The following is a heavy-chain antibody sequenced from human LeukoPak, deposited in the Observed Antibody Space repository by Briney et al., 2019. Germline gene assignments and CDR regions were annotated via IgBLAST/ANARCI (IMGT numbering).Heavy chain of an antibody. CDR2: ISSSGSTM. V-gene: IGHV3-48*03. D-gene: IGHD6-13*01. CDR1: GFTFSSYE. CDR3: ARVHWPAAGLDY. J-gene: IGHJ4*02. Sequence: QSGGSLRLSCAASGFTFSSYEMNWVRQAPGKGLEWISYISSSGSTMYYADSVKGRFTISRDNAKNSLYLQMNSLRAEDTAVYYCARVHWPAAGLDYWGQGTLVTVSS.